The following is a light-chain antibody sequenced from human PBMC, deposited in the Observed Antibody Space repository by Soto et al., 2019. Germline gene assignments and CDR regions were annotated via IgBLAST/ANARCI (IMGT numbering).Light chain of an antibody. CDR2: AAS. J-gene: IGKJ1*01. V-gene: IGKV1-8*01. CDR3: QQAYSTPWT. Sequence: AIRMTQSPSSLSASTGDRVTITCRASQGISSYLAWYQQKPGKAPKLLIYAASTLQSGVPSRFSGSGSGTDFTLTINSLQPEDFATYYCQQAYSTPWTFGQGTKVEIK. CDR1: QGISSY.